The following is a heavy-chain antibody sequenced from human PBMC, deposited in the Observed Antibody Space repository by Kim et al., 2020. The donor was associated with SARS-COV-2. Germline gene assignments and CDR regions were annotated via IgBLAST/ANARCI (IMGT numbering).Heavy chain of an antibody. CDR3: AKDGRYYDILTGYYPSTYYYYYGMDV. V-gene: IGHV3-30*18. Sequence: GGSLRLSCAASGFTFSSYGMHWVRQAPGKGLEWVAVISYDVSNKYYADSVKGRFTISRDNSKNTLYLQMNSLRAEDTAVYYCAKDGRYYDILTGYYPSTYYYYYGMDVWGQGTTVTVSS. J-gene: IGHJ6*02. D-gene: IGHD3-9*01. CDR2: ISYDVSNK. CDR1: GFTFSSYG.